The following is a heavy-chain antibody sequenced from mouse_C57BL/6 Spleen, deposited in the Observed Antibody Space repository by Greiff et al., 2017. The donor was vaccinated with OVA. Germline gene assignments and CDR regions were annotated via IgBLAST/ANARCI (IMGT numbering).Heavy chain of an antibody. Sequence: QVQLKESGAELVRPGASVTLSCKASGYTFTDYEMHWVKQTPVHGLEWIGAIDPETGGTAYNQKFKGKAILTADNSSSTAYMELRSLTSEDSAVYYCTKTALDYWGQGTTLTVSS. V-gene: IGHV1-15*01. CDR2: IDPETGGT. CDR3: TKTALDY. CDR1: GYTFTDYE. J-gene: IGHJ2*01. D-gene: IGHD4-1*01.